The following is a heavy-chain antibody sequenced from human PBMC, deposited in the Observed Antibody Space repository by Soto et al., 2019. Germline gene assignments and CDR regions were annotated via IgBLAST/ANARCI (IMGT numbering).Heavy chain of an antibody. J-gene: IGHJ6*03. CDR2: ISYDGSNK. CDR3: AKDRRYCSSTSCYGPYYYYYYMDV. CDR1: GCTFSSYG. V-gene: IGHV3-30*18. Sequence: QVQLAESGGGVVQPGRSLRLSCAASGCTFSSYGMHWVRQAPGKGLEWVAVISYDGSNKYYADSVKGRFTISRDNSKNTLYLQMNSLRAEDTAVYYCAKDRRYCSSTSCYGPYYYYYYMDVWGKGTTVTVSS. D-gene: IGHD2-2*01.